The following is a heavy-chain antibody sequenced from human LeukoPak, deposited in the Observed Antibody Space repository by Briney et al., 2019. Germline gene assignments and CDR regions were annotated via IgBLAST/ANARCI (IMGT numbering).Heavy chain of an antibody. CDR3: ARDHGYYDFWSGRNEDAFDI. Sequence: ETLSLTCAVYGGSFSGYYWSWIRQPPGKGLEWIGEINHSGSTNYNPSLKSRVTISVDTSKNQFSLKLSSVTAADTAVYYCARDHGYYDFWSGRNEDAFDIWGQGTMVTVSS. CDR1: GGSFSGYY. J-gene: IGHJ3*02. D-gene: IGHD3-3*01. CDR2: INHSGST. V-gene: IGHV4-34*01.